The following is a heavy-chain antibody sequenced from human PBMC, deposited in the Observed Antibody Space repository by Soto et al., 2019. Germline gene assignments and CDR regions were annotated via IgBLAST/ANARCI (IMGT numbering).Heavy chain of an antibody. CDR3: ANRDQWPPTGYYYSGMDV. CDR2: ISGSGGST. CDR1: GFTFSSYA. Sequence: GSLRLSCAASGFTFSSYAMSWVRQAPGKGLEWVSAISGSGGSTYYADSVKGRFTISRDNSKNTPYLQMNSLRAEDTAVYYCANRDQWPPTGYYYSGMDVWGQGTTVTVSS. J-gene: IGHJ6*02. V-gene: IGHV3-23*01. D-gene: IGHD6-19*01.